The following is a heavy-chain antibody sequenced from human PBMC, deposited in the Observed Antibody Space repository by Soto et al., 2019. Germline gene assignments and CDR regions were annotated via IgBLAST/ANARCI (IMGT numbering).Heavy chain of an antibody. J-gene: IGHJ4*02. CDR2: IIPIFGTA. CDR3: ARSTYYYDSSGSDYFDY. CDR1: GGTFSSYA. V-gene: IGHV1-69*13. Sequence: SVKVSCKASGGTFSSYAISWVRQAPGQGLEWMGGIIPIFGTANYAQKFQGRVTITADESTSTAYMELSSLRSEDTAVYYCARSTYYYDSSGSDYFDYWGQGTLVTAPQ. D-gene: IGHD3-22*01.